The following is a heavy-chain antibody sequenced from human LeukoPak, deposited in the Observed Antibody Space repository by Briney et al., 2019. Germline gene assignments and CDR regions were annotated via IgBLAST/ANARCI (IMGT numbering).Heavy chain of an antibody. CDR1: GGSISSYY. CDR2: IYTSGST. Sequence: SETLSLTCTVSGGSISSYYWSWIRQPAGKGLEWIGRIYTSGSTNYNPFLKSRVTMSVDTSKNQFSLKLSSVTAADTAVYYCARLAGIAAAGTLDYWGQGTLVTVSS. D-gene: IGHD6-13*01. J-gene: IGHJ4*02. V-gene: IGHV4-4*07. CDR3: ARLAGIAAAGTLDY.